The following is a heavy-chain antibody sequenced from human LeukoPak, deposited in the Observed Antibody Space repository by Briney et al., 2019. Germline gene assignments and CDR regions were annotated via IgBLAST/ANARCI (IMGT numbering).Heavy chain of an antibody. V-gene: IGHV3-23*01. CDR1: GLTFSSYT. D-gene: IGHD5-24*01. CDR3: AQGRDGYNPFDY. CDR2: INSDGDST. J-gene: IGHJ4*02. Sequence: PGGSLRLSCAASGLTFSSYTMTWVRQAPGKGLDWVSSINSDGDSTYFAHSVKGRFTISRDNSKNTVHLLLNRLRAEDTAVYYCAQGRDGYNPFDYWGQGTLVTVSS.